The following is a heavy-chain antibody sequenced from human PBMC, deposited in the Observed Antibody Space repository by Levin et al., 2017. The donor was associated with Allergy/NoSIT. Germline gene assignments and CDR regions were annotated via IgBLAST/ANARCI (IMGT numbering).Heavy chain of an antibody. CDR1: GFTVSSNY. V-gene: IGHV3-53*01. CDR3: ARGSSGSNAGYYYYHMDV. CDR2: IYSGGST. J-gene: IGHJ6*03. Sequence: QAGGSLRLSCAASGFTVSSNYMSWVRQAPGKGLEWVSVIYSGGSTYYADSVKGRFTISRDNSKNTLYLQMNSLRAEDTAVYYCARGSSGSNAGYYYYHMDVWGKGTTVTVSS. D-gene: IGHD6-19*01.